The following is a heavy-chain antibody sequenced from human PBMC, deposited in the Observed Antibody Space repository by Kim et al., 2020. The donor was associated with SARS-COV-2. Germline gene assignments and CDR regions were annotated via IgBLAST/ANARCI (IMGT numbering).Heavy chain of an antibody. J-gene: IGHJ6*02. D-gene: IGHD4-17*01. V-gene: IGHV3-30*18. Sequence: GGSLRLSCAASGFTFSSYGMHWVRQAPGKGLEWVAVISYDGSNKYYADSVKGRFTISRDNSKNTLYLQMNSLRAEDTAVYYCAKLAYGDYYYYGMDVWGQGTTVTVSS. CDR3: AKLAYGDYYYYGMDV. CDR1: GFTFSSYG. CDR2: ISYDGSNK.